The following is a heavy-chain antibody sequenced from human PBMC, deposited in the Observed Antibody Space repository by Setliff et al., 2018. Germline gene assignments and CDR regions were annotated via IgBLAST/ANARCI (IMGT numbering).Heavy chain of an antibody. V-gene: IGHV1-46*01. Sequence: ASVKVSCKASGYTFTNHYMHWVRQAPGQGLEWMGMINPGGGSTTYAQKFQGRVTITRDTSASTAYMELSSLRSEDTAVYYCARDKGYDSSGYYFYYYYYMDVWGKGTTVTVSS. J-gene: IGHJ6*03. D-gene: IGHD3-22*01. CDR1: GYTFTNHY. CDR2: INPGGGST. CDR3: ARDKGYDSSGYYFYYYYYMDV.